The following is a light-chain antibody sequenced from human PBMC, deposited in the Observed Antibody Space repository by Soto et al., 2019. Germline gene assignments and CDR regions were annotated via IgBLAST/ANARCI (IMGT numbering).Light chain of an antibody. V-gene: IGLV1-44*01. J-gene: IGLJ1*01. CDR2: SNS. CDR1: SSNIGSNS. Sequence: QSVLPQPPSASGTPGQRVTISCSGSSSNIGSNSVNWYQQVPGTAPKILIYSNSQRPSGVPDRFSGSKSGTSASLAISGLQSEDEADYYCGVWDDSVNVRYLFGTGTKVTV. CDR3: GVWDDSVNVRYL.